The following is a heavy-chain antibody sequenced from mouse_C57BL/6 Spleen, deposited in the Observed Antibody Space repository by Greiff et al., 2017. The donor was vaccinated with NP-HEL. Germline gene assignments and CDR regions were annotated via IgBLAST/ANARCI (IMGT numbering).Heavy chain of an antibody. CDR1: GFTFSDYG. CDR2: ISSGSSTI. V-gene: IGHV5-17*01. Sequence: EVQRVESGGGLVKPGGSLKLSCAASGFTFSDYGLHWVRQAPEKGLEWVAYISSGSSTIYYADTVKGRFTISRDNAKNTLFLQMTSLRSEDTAMYYCARESLLRYYAMDYWGQGTSVTVSS. J-gene: IGHJ4*01. CDR3: ARESLLRYYAMDY. D-gene: IGHD1-2*01.